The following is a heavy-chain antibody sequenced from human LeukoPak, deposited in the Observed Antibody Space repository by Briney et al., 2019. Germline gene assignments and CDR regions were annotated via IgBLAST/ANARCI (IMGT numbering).Heavy chain of an antibody. J-gene: IGHJ5*02. Sequence: ASVKVSCKASGYTFTSYDINWVRQATGQGLEWMGWMNPNSGNTGYAQKFQGRVTMTRNTSISTAYMELSSLRSEDTAVYYCASLRLVVVPAAIQGFDPWGQGTLVTVSS. V-gene: IGHV1-8*01. D-gene: IGHD2-2*01. CDR2: MNPNSGNT. CDR3: ASLRLVVVPAAIQGFDP. CDR1: GYTFTSYD.